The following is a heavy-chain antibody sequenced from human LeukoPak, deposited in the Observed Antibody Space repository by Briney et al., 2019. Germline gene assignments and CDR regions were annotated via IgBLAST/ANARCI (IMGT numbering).Heavy chain of an antibody. J-gene: IGHJ6*03. CDR1: GYTFTGYY. V-gene: IGHV1-2*02. CDR3: ARVGTDYYYYYMDV. D-gene: IGHD3/OR15-3a*01. CDR2: INPNSGGT. Sequence: ASVKVSCKASGYTFTGYYMHWVRQAPGQGLEWMGWINPNSGGTNYAQKFQGRVTMTRDTSISTAYMELSRLRSDDTAVYYCARVGTDYYYYYMDVWGQGTLVTVSS.